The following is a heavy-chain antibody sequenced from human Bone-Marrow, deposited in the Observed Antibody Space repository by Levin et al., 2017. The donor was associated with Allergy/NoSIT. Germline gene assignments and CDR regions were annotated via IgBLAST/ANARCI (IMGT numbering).Heavy chain of an antibody. J-gene: IGHJ4*02. CDR3: ASICRVGFEY. CDR2: ISSSSSYI. CDR1: GFTFSSYS. V-gene: IGHV3-21*01. Sequence: SCAASGFTFSSYSMNWVRQAPGNGLEWVSSISSSSSYIYYADSVKGRFTISRDNAKNSLYLQMNSLRAEDTAVYYCASICRVGFEYWGQGTLVTVSS. D-gene: IGHD1-26*01.